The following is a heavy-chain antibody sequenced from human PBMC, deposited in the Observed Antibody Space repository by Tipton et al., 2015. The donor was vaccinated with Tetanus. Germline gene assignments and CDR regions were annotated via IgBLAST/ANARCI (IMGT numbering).Heavy chain of an antibody. CDR3: ARANYDFPKKGPFDS. V-gene: IGHV4-61*01. J-gene: IGHJ4*02. D-gene: IGHD3-3*01. CDR2: ISYSGST. Sequence: LRLSCTVFGGSVSSGSYYWNWIRQPPGKGLEWIGYISYSGSTNSNYSLKSRITISQDTSKNQFSLKLTSVTAADTAVYYCARANYDFPKKGPFDSWGQGTLVIVSS. CDR1: GGSVSSGSYY.